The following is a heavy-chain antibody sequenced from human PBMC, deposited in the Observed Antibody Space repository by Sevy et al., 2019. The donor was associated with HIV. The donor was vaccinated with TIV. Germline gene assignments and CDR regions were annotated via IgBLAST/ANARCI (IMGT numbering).Heavy chain of an antibody. J-gene: IGHJ4*02. CDR1: GGSISSETYD. D-gene: IGHD5-12*01. CDR2: IYASGST. CDR3: ARGAPPVDWLQFSRAFDY. V-gene: IGHV4-61*02. Sequence: SETLSLTCSVSGGSISSETYDWNWIRQPAGKVLEWIGRIYASGSTNYNPSLKSRVTISVDTSKTHFSLELNSVTAADTAVYYCARGAPPVDWLQFSRAFDYWGQGSLVTVSS.